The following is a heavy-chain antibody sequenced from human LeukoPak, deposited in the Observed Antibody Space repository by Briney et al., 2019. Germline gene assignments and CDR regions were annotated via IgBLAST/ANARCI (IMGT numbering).Heavy chain of an antibody. J-gene: IGHJ5*02. CDR1: GYTFTGYY. CDR3: ASQVVPAAPLLP. Sequence: ASVKVSCKASGYTFTGYYMHWVRQAPGQGLEWMGWINPNSGGTNYAQRFQGRVTMTRDTSISTAYMELSRLRSDDTAVYYCASQVVPAAPLLPWGQGTLVTVSS. CDR2: INPNSGGT. D-gene: IGHD2-2*01. V-gene: IGHV1-2*02.